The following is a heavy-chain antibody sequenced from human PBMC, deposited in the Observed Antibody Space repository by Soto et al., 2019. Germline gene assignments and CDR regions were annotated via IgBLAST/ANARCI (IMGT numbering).Heavy chain of an antibody. CDR1: GFSFSSYA. D-gene: IGHD2-15*01. CDR3: AKDFIGYCSSVNCHIFDF. Sequence: QVQLVESGGGVVQPGRSLRLSCVASGFSFSSYAIHWVRQAPGKGLEWVAGISNDGGKEHYSDSVKGRFTISTDKSKNTVYLQMSSLTSEDTAVYYCAKDFIGYCSSVNCHIFDFWGQGTPVTVLS. CDR2: ISNDGGKE. J-gene: IGHJ4*02. V-gene: IGHV3-30*18.